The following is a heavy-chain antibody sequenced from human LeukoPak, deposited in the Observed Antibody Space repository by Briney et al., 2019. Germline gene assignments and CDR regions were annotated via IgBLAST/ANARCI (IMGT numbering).Heavy chain of an antibody. J-gene: IGHJ6*02. Sequence: SETLSLTCTVSGGSIRSYYWSWIRQPPGKGLEWIGYIYYSGSTNYNSSLKSRVTISVDTSKNQFSLKLSSVTAADTAVYYCARGPGYCSSTSCYISYYYYGMDVWGQGTTVTVSS. CDR1: GGSIRSYY. CDR2: IYYSGST. V-gene: IGHV4-59*01. D-gene: IGHD2-2*02. CDR3: ARGPGYCSSTSCYISYYYYGMDV.